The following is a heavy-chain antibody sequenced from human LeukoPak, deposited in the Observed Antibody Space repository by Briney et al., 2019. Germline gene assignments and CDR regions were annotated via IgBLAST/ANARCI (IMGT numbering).Heavy chain of an antibody. D-gene: IGHD2-2*01. CDR1: GFTFRNFG. J-gene: IGHJ6*03. V-gene: IGHV3-30*18. CDR2: ISDDGSDE. Sequence: GGSLRLSCAASGFTFRNFGIHWVRQAPGKGLEWVTFISDDGSDEYYVDSVKGRFTISRDNSKNTLYLQMNSLRAEDTAVYYCAKGTSWINPYFYMDVWGKGTTVTVSS. CDR3: AKGTSWINPYFYMDV.